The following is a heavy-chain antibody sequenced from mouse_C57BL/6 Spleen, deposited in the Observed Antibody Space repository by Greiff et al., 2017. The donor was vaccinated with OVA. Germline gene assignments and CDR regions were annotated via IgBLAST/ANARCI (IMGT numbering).Heavy chain of an antibody. CDR2: INPNNGGT. CDR3: ASGAYYSNDGAY. Sequence: EVQLQQSGPELVKPGASVKISCKASGYTFTDYYMNWVKQSHGTSLEWIGDINPNNGGTSYNQKFKGKATLTVDKSSSTAYMELRSLTSEDSAVYYCASGAYYSNDGAYWGQGTLVTVSA. CDR1: GYTFTDYY. V-gene: IGHV1-26*01. D-gene: IGHD2-5*01. J-gene: IGHJ3*01.